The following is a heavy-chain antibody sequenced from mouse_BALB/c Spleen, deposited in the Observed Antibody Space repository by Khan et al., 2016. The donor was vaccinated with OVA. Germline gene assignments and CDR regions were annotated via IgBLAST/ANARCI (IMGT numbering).Heavy chain of an antibody. D-gene: IGHD2-4*01. J-gene: IGHJ3*01. CDR2: INYSGNT. CDR3: TRKDYYDYDPFPY. V-gene: IGHV3-2*02. Sequence: VQLKESGPGLVKPSQSLSLTCTVTGYSITSEYAWNWIRQFPGNELEWMGYINYSGNTRYNPSLKSRISITRDTSKNQFFLQLTSVTTEDTATXYCTRKDYYDYDPFPYWGQGTLVTVS. CDR1: GYSITSEYA.